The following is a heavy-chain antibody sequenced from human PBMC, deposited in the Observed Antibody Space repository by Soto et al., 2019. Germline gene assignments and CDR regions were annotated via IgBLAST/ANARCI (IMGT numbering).Heavy chain of an antibody. CDR1: GYTLTSYA. D-gene: IGHD5-18*01. CDR2: INAGNGNT. J-gene: IGHJ4*02. Sequence: GASVKVSCKASGYTLTSYAIHWVRQAPGQRLEWMGWINAGNGNTKYSQKFQGRVTITRDTSASTAYMELSSLRSEDTAVYDCARDPGYSYGYNWGQGTLVTVSS. V-gene: IGHV1-3*01. CDR3: ARDPGYSYGYN.